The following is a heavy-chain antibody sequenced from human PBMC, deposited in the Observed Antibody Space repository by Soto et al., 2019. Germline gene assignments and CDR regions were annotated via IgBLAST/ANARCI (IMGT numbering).Heavy chain of an antibody. Sequence: ASVKVSCKASGYTFTSSAMHWVRQAPGQRLEWMGWINAGNGNTKYSQKFQGRVTITRDTSASTAYMELSSLRSEDTAVYYCATMHAPYYYYYMDVWGKGTTVTVSS. CDR3: ATMHAPYYYYYMDV. J-gene: IGHJ6*03. CDR1: GYTFTSSA. V-gene: IGHV1-3*01. D-gene: IGHD2-2*01. CDR2: INAGNGNT.